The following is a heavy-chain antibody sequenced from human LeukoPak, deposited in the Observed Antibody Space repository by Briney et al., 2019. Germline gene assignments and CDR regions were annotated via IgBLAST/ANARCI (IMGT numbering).Heavy chain of an antibody. CDR2: ISYDGSNK. J-gene: IGHJ4*02. Sequence: PGGSLRLSCAASGFTFSSYAMHWVRQAPGKGLEWAAVISYDGSNKYYADSVKGRFTISRDNSKNTLYLQMNSLRAEDTAVYYCARAPNGGFLDYWGQGTLVTVSS. CDR3: ARAPNGGFLDY. CDR1: GFTFSSYA. V-gene: IGHV3-30*04. D-gene: IGHD4-23*01.